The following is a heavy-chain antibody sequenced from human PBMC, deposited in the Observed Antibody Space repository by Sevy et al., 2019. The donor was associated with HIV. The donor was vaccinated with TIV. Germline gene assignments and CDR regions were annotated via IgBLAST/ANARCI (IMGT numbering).Heavy chain of an antibody. V-gene: IGHV3-66*01. CDR3: ARGKSGYGYAFNY. CDR1: GFTVNSNY. J-gene: IGHJ4*02. D-gene: IGHD5-18*01. CDR2: IHSDDTT. Sequence: GGSLRLSCAASGFTVNSNYMTWVRQAPGKGLEGVSVIHSDDTTYHADSVNDRFTISRDNFKNTLYLHMSSLRAEDTVVYYCARGKSGYGYAFNYWGQGTLVTVSS.